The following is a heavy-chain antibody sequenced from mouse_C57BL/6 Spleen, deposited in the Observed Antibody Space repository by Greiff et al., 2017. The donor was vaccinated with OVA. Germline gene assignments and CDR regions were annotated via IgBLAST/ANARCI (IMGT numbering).Heavy chain of an antibody. Sequence: VQRVESGPGLVQPSQSLSITCTVSGFSLTSYGVHWVRQSPGKGLEWLGVIWRGGSTDYNAAFMSRLSITKDNSKSQVFFKMNSLQADDTAIYYCAKTRGYDYDESAMDYWGQGTSVTVSS. CDR3: AKTRGYDYDESAMDY. CDR2: IWRGGST. CDR1: GFSLTSYG. D-gene: IGHD2-4*01. J-gene: IGHJ4*01. V-gene: IGHV2-5*01.